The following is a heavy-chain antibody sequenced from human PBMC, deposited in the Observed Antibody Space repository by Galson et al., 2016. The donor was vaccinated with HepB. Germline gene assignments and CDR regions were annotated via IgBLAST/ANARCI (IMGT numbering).Heavy chain of an antibody. CDR3: AGDRGSYCGGDCSDYYFDY. D-gene: IGHD2-21*02. V-gene: IGHV3-11*06. Sequence: SLRLSCAASGFTFSDYYMSWIRQAPGKGLEWVSYISVTSTYTNYADSVKGRFTVSRDNAKNSLYLQMNTLRAEDTAIYYCAGDRGSYCGGDCSDYYFDYWGQGTLVTVSS. J-gene: IGHJ4*02. CDR2: ISVTSTYT. CDR1: GFTFSDYY.